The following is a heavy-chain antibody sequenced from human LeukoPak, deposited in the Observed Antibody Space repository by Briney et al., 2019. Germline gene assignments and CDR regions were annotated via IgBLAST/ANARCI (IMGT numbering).Heavy chain of an antibody. CDR1: GFTFSSYG. J-gene: IGHJ4*02. CDR2: IWYDGNNK. CDR3: AKDWGYTTMVSYYFDY. V-gene: IGHV3-33*06. D-gene: IGHD5-18*01. Sequence: GGSLRLSCAASGFTFSSYGMHWVRQAPGKGLEWVAVIWYDGNNKYYADSVQGRFTISRDNSKNTLYLQMNSLRAEDTAVYYCAKDWGYTTMVSYYFDYWGQGTLVTVSS.